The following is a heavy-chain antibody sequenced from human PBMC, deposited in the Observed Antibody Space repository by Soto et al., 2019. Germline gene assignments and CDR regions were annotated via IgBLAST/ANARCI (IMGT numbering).Heavy chain of an antibody. CDR2: MNPHSGDT. CDR3: ARQYTSGSFNWFDP. J-gene: IGHJ5*02. CDR1: GYTFTNSD. Sequence: ASVKVSCKASGYTFTNSDINWMRQATGQGLEWMGWMNPHSGDTGYAQKLQGRVTMTRNTSISTAYMELSSLRSDDTAVYYCARQYTSGSFNWFDPWGQGTLVTVSS. V-gene: IGHV1-8*01. D-gene: IGHD5-18*01.